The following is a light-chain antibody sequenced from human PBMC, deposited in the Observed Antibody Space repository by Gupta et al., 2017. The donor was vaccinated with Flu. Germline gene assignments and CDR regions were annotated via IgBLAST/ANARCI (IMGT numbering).Light chain of an antibody. V-gene: IGKV1-5*03. CDR3: QQYNSYRT. CDR1: QNINNW. Sequence: DIQMTQSPSTLSAFVGDRVTITCRASQNINNWLAWYQQKPGKAPKLLIFKASSLERGVPSRFSGRGSGTEFTLTISSLQPDDFATYYCQQYNSYRTFGQGTKVEIK. J-gene: IGKJ1*01. CDR2: KAS.